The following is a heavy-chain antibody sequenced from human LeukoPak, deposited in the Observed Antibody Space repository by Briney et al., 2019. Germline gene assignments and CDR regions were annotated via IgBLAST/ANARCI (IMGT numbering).Heavy chain of an antibody. CDR2: TRSKAYGGTT. V-gene: IGHV3-49*04. J-gene: IGHJ4*02. CDR1: GFTFGDYA. Sequence: GGSLRLSXTASGFTFGDYAMSWVRQAPGKGLEWVGFTRSKAYGGTTEYAASVKGRFTISRDDSKSIAYLQMNSLKTEDTAVYYCASSYSSSLFDYWGQGTLVTVSS. D-gene: IGHD6-13*01. CDR3: ASSYSSSLFDY.